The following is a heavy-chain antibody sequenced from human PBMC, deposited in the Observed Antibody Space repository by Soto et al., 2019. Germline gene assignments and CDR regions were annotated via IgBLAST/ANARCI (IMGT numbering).Heavy chain of an antibody. J-gene: IGHJ1*01. V-gene: IGHV3-74*01. CDR1: GFIFTNSW. CDR2: ISGDGATT. CDR3: GRGSGPRGRPY. D-gene: IGHD3-16*01. Sequence: PGGSLRLSCAASGFIFTNSWMHWVRQVPGERLVWVAGISGDGATTTYVDSAKGRFTISKDNAKNTVYLQMNGLRTEDTAVYYCGRGSGPRGRPYWGQGITVTVS.